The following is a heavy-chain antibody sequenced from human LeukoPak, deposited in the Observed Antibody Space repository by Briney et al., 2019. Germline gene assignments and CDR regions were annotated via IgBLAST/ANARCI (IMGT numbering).Heavy chain of an antibody. V-gene: IGHV1-24*01. J-gene: IGHJ5*02. CDR3: AADSLRYFDSIYFEP. CDR2: FDPEHGET. CDR1: GNTLTEIS. D-gene: IGHD3-9*01. Sequence: GASVKVSCKVSGNTLTEISMHWVRQAPGKGLEWMGGFDPEHGETIYAQKFQGRVTMTEDTSTDTTYMELSSLRSEDTAVYYCAADSLRYFDSIYFEPWGQGTLVTVSS.